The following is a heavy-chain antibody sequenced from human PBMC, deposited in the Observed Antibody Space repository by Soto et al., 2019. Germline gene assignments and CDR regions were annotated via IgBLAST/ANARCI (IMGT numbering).Heavy chain of an antibody. CDR3: ARDPISVVSRRKDAFDI. CDR1: GFTFSSYS. CDR2: ISSSSTI. V-gene: IGHV3-48*01. Sequence: GGSLRLSCAASGFTFSSYSMNWVRQAPGKGLEWVSYISSSSTIYYADSVKGRFTISRDNAKNSLYLQMNSLRAEDTAVYYCARDPISVVSRRKDAFDIWGQGTMVTVSS. J-gene: IGHJ3*02. D-gene: IGHD2-2*01.